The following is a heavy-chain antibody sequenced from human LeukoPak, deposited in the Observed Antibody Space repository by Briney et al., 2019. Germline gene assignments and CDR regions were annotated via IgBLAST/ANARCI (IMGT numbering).Heavy chain of an antibody. Sequence: SETLSLTCTVSGGSISSGDYYWSWIRQPPGKGLEWIGYIYYGGSTYYNPSLKSRVTISVDTSKNQFSLKLSSVTAADTAVYYCARDCSSTSCFCSWGQGTLVTVSS. V-gene: IGHV4-30-4*08. J-gene: IGHJ4*02. CDR2: IYYGGST. CDR3: ARDCSSTSCFCS. CDR1: GGSISSGDYY. D-gene: IGHD2-2*01.